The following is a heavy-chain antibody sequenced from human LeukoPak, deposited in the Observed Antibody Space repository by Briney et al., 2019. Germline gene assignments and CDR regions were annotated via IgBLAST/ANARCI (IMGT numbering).Heavy chain of an antibody. V-gene: IGHV3-23*01. Sequence: GGSLRLACAASEFTFGDYAMNWVRQAPGEGLEWVSVVSSSGATTYYADSVKGRFTISRDVSKNTLYLQMSSLSAEATAVYYCAKGILRGDPYSYAMDVWGQGTTVTVFS. J-gene: IGHJ6*02. CDR3: AKGILRGDPYSYAMDV. D-gene: IGHD3-10*01. CDR1: EFTFGDYA. CDR2: VSSSGATT.